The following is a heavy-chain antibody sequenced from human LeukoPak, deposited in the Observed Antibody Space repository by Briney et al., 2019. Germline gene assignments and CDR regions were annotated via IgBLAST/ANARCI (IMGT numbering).Heavy chain of an antibody. D-gene: IGHD3-22*01. J-gene: IGHJ5*02. CDR2: IYYSGST. CDR3: ARDRYYYDSSGYSNWLDP. CDR1: GGSISSSSYY. Sequence: SETLSLTCTVSGGSISSSSYYWGWIRQPPGKGLEWIGNIYYSGSTYYNPSLKSRVTISVDTSKNHFSLKLGSVTAADTAVYYCARDRYYYDSSGYSNWLDPWGQGTLVTVSS. V-gene: IGHV4-39*02.